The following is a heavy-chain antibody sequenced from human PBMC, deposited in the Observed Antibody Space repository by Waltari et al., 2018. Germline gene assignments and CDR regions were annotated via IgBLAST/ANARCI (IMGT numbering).Heavy chain of an antibody. D-gene: IGHD2-15*01. Sequence: QVQLQESGPGLVKPSETLSLTCTVSGGSISTYYWSWIRQPPGKGLEWIGNIFYSGRTTYNPSLKSRITMSVDTSKNQLSLTLNSVTVADTAVYYCARDRNPASGGSGYFLHWGRAPWSSSPQ. V-gene: IGHV4-59*01. J-gene: IGHJ1*01. CDR2: IFYSGRT. CDR1: GGSISTYY. CDR3: ARDRNPASGGSGYFLH.